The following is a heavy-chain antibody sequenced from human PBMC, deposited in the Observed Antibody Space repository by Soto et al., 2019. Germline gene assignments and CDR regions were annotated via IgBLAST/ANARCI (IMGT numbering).Heavy chain of an antibody. D-gene: IGHD3-3*01. CDR3: ARHDYDFWSGYYSAGLYHYYYYMDV. CDR2: IYYSGST. CDR1: GGSISSYY. Sequence: QVQLQESGPGLVKPSETLSLTCTVSGGSISSYYWSWIRQPPGKGLEWIGYIYYSGSTNYNPSLKSRVTISVDTSKNQFSLKLSSVTAADTAVYYCARHDYDFWSGYYSAGLYHYYYYMDVWGKGTTVTVSS. V-gene: IGHV4-59*08. J-gene: IGHJ6*03.